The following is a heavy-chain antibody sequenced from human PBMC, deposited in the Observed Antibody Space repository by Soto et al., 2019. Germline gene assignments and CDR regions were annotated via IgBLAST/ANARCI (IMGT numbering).Heavy chain of an antibody. CDR2: IYWDDSK. D-gene: IGHD3-10*01. CDR1: GFSLSTSGVG. CDR3: XHKGPEDWPLDY. V-gene: IGHV2-5*02. J-gene: IGHJ4*02. Sequence: QITLKESGPTLVRPTQTLTLTCAFSGFSLSTSGVGVGWIRQPPGKALEWLAVIYWDDSKHYSPSLRSRLTXXXXXXXXXXVXXXXXXXXXXTGTYYXXHKGPEDWPLDYWGQGTLVTVSS.